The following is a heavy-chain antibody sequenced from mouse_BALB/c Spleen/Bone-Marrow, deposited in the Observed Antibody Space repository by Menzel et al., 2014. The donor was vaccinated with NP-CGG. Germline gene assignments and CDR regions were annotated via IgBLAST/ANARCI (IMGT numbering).Heavy chain of an antibody. V-gene: IGHV1-69*02. CDR1: GYTFTGYW. CDR2: IDPSDSET. D-gene: IGHD2-1*01. Sequence: QVQLQQSGPEVVKPGAPVKVSCKASGYTFTGYWMNWVKQRPGRGLEWIGRIDPSDSETHYNQKFKDKATRTVDKSSSTAYIQLSSLTSEDSAVYYCARDHFYSGNYEFAYWGQGTLVTVSA. J-gene: IGHJ3*01. CDR3: ARDHFYSGNYEFAY.